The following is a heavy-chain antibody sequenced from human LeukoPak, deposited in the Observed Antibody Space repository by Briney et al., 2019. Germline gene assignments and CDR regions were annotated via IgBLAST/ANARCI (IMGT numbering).Heavy chain of an antibody. D-gene: IGHD6-19*01. Sequence: SQTLSLTCVVSGDSVSSKNGAWSWIRRSPSRGLEWLGRTYYRSKWYNDYAESMEGRMTISQDTSKNQYSLHLNSVTPDDTAVYYCARDFGTTGWHTFDYWGQGTLVTVSS. CDR3: ARDFGTTGWHTFDY. CDR2: TYYRSKWYN. J-gene: IGHJ4*02. V-gene: IGHV6-1*01. CDR1: GDSVSSKNGA.